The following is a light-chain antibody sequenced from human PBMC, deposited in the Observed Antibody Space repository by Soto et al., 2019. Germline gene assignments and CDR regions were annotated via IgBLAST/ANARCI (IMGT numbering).Light chain of an antibody. V-gene: IGLV1-51*01. J-gene: IGLJ3*02. CDR1: SSNIGNNY. CDR3: GTWDTSLSGGV. Sequence: QSVLTQPPSVSAAPGQKVTISCSGSSSNIGNNYVSWYQQLPGTDPKLLIYDNDKRPSGIPDRFSGSKSGTAATLGITGLQTGDEADYYCGTWDTSLSGGVFGGGTKLTVL. CDR2: DND.